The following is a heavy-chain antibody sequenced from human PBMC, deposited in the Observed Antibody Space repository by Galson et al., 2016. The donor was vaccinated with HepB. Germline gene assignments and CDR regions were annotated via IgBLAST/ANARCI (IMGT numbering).Heavy chain of an antibody. D-gene: IGHD6-19*01. V-gene: IGHV4-31*11. CDR3: ANWGSPVAGAFPPRWFDP. CDR1: GAPVTSGGFY. J-gene: IGHJ5*02. Sequence: TLSLTCAVSGAPVTSGGFYWSWIRQHPGQSLEWIGYIYSSGSTYYTPSLRSRVAIGVDTSKNQFALNLSSVTAADPAVYYCANWGSPVAGAFPPRWFDPWGQGTLVTVSS. CDR2: IYSSGST.